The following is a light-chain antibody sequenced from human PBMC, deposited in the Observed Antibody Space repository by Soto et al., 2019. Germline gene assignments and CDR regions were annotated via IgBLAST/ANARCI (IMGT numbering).Light chain of an antibody. CDR2: DAS. J-gene: IGKJ1*01. Sequence: DIQMTQSPSSLSASVGDRVTITCRTSQGISRWLAWYQQKPGKAPKLLIYDASSLQSGVPSRFSGSGSGTEFTLTISSLQPDDFATYYCQQYNSYWTFGQGTKVDI. CDR1: QGISRW. V-gene: IGKV1-5*01. CDR3: QQYNSYWT.